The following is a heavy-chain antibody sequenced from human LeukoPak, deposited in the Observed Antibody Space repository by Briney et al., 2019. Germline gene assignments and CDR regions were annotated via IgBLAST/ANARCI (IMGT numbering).Heavy chain of an antibody. V-gene: IGHV4-61*01. CDR2: IYYSGST. Sequence: SETLSLTCTVSGGSVSSGSYYWSWIRQPPGKGLEWIGYIYYSGSTNYNPSLKSRVTISVDTSKNQFSLKLSSVTAADTAVYYCARYPLAGATDDAFDIWGQGTMVTVSS. CDR1: GGSVSSGSYY. CDR3: ARYPLAGATDDAFDI. J-gene: IGHJ3*02. D-gene: IGHD1-26*01.